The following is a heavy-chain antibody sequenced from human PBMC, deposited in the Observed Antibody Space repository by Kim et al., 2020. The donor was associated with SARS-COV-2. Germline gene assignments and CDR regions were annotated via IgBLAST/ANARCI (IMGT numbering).Heavy chain of an antibody. D-gene: IGHD3-10*01. CDR1: GYSFTSYW. Sequence: GESLKISCKGSGYSFTSYWIGWVRQMPGKGLEWMGIIYPGDSDTRYSPSFQGQVTISADKSISTAYLQWSSLKASDTAMYYCARWGDYYGPRGQFDYWGQGTLVTVSS. J-gene: IGHJ4*02. CDR2: IYPGDSDT. V-gene: IGHV5-51*01. CDR3: ARWGDYYGPRGQFDY.